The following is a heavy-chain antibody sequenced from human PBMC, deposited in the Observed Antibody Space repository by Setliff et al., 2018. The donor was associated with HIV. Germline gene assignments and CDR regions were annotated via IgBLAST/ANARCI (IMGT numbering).Heavy chain of an antibody. J-gene: IGHJ3*01. CDR3: ARREYNYVPRAFDL. CDR1: GFTFSSYP. Sequence: GGSLRLSCAASGFTFSSYPMTWVRQAPGKGLEWVSAISNSSPGNTYYADSVRGRFTISRDNSKNTLFLQMNSLRAEDTAVYYCARREYNYVPRAFDLWGQGTMVTVSS. V-gene: IGHV3-23*01. CDR2: ISNSSPGNT. D-gene: IGHD5-18*01.